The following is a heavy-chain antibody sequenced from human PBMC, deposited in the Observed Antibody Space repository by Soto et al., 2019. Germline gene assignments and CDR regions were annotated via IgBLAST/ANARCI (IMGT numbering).Heavy chain of an antibody. Sequence: QVQLVQSGAEVKKPGASVKVSCKASGYRFTSHTMHWVRQAPGQRLEWMGWIIAGSGNTKYSQKFQGRLTITRDTSEHTAYMEMSSLRSEDTAVYYCARLGYCGGGSCYQLDIWGQGTMVIVSS. CDR2: IIAGSGNT. CDR3: ARLGYCGGGSCYQLDI. J-gene: IGHJ3*02. D-gene: IGHD2-15*01. CDR1: GYRFTSHT. V-gene: IGHV1-3*01.